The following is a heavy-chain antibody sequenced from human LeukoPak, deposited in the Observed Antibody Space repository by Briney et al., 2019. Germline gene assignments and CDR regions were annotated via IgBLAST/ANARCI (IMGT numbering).Heavy chain of an antibody. CDR3: ARVQGGRQFWAYDI. D-gene: IGHD3-16*01. CDR1: GFTFSDHY. J-gene: IGHJ3*02. V-gene: IGHV3-72*01. Sequence: GGSLRLSCAASGFTFSDHYMDWVRQAPGKGLDWVGRIRNKANSYTTEYAASVKGRFSISRDDSRNSLYLQMNSLEIEDTAVYYCARVQGGRQFWAYDIWGQGTKVTVSA. CDR2: IRNKANSYTT.